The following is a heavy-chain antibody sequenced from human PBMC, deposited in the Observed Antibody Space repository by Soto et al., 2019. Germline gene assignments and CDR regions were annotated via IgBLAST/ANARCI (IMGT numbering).Heavy chain of an antibody. CDR3: ARANSLTNAAFDI. D-gene: IGHD2-8*01. V-gene: IGHV3-13*01. CDR2: IGTAGDT. J-gene: IGHJ3*02. Sequence: PGVSMRLSCAASGFNFISYYMHWVRKATGKGLEWVSAIGTAGDTYYPGSVKGRFTISRENAKNSLYLQMNSLRAGDTAVYYCARANSLTNAAFDIWGQGTMVTVSS. CDR1: GFNFISYY.